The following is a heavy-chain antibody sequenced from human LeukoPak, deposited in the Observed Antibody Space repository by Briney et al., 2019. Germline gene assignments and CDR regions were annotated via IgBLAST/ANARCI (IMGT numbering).Heavy chain of an antibody. D-gene: IGHD3-3*01. CDR1: GFTFSDYA. V-gene: IGHV3-30-3*01. CDR2: LSYGGTNK. Sequence: GGSLRLSCAASGFTFSDYAMHWVRQAPGKGLEWVAVLSYGGTNKYYADSVKGRFTISRDNSKNTMFLLMNSLRAEDTAVYHCARDRSGYANDAFDFWGQGTMVTVSS. J-gene: IGHJ3*01. CDR3: ARDRSGYANDAFDF.